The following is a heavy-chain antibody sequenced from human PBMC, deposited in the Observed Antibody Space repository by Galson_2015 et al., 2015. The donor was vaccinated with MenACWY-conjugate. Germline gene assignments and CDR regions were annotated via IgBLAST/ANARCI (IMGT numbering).Heavy chain of an antibody. CDR2: DGGTT. J-gene: IGHJ4*02. V-gene: IGHV3-15*01. CDR3: ISNSRNSNSPALDY. D-gene: IGHD5-18*01. Sequence: DGGTTDYAAPVKGRFTISRDDSENTVYLQMTSLQIEDTAVYYCISNSRNSNSPALDYWGQGNLVTVSS.